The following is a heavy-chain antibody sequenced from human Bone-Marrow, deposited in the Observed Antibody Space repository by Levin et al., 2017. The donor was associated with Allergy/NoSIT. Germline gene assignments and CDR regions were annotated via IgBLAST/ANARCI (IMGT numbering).Heavy chain of an antibody. CDR1: GASISSSNW. CDR2: IFHSGIA. Sequence: SQTLSLTCAVSGASISSSNWWNWGRQTPGGGLEWIGEIFHSGIANYNPSLKSRILISVDKSKNHFSLNLKSVTAADTALYYCTRRNSSWATFTFDIWGHGTMVTVS. V-gene: IGHV4-4*02. J-gene: IGHJ3*02. CDR3: TRRNSSWATFTFDI. D-gene: IGHD1/OR15-1a*01.